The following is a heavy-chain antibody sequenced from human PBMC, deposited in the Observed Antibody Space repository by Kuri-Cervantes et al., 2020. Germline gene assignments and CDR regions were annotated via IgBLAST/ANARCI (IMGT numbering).Heavy chain of an antibody. CDR2: ISSSRTYI. CDR3: ARDLVSGTVDY. V-gene: IGHV3-21*01. J-gene: IGHJ4*02. CDR1: GFTFSSYS. Sequence: GESLKISCAASGFTFSSYSMNWVRQAPGKGLEWVSSISSSRTYIYYADSVKGRFTISGDNAKNSLYLQMNSLRAEDTAVYYCARDLVSGTVDYWGQGTLVTVSS. D-gene: IGHD6-19*01.